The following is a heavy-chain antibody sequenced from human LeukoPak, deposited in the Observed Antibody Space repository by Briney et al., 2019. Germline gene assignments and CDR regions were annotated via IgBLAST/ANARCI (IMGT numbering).Heavy chain of an antibody. Sequence: GGSLRLSCAASGFTFSSYGMHWVRQAPGKGLEWVAVISYDGSNKYYADSVKGRFTISRDNSKNTLYLQMNSLRAEDTAVYYCAKDLSIAAAVAPFDYWGQGTLATVSS. D-gene: IGHD6-13*01. V-gene: IGHV3-30*18. CDR3: AKDLSIAAAVAPFDY. CDR1: GFTFSSYG. J-gene: IGHJ4*02. CDR2: ISYDGSNK.